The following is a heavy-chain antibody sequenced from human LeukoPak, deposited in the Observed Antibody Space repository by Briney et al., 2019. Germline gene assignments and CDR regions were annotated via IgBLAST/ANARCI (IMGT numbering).Heavy chain of an antibody. Sequence: GASVKVSCKASGGIFSSYGIGWVRQDRGQGLEWVGGIIPLFGTADYAQKFQGRVTITADESTSTAYMELRSLRSEDTAVYYCARGFWSGYLHNCYMDVWGKGTTVIVSS. CDR2: IIPLFGTA. J-gene: IGHJ6*03. V-gene: IGHV1-69*13. D-gene: IGHD3-3*01. CDR3: ARGFWSGYLHNCYMDV. CDR1: GGIFSSYG.